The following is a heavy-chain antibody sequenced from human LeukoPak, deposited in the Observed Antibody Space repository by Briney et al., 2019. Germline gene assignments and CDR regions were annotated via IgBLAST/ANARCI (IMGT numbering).Heavy chain of an antibody. V-gene: IGHV3-23*01. J-gene: IGHJ4*02. D-gene: IGHD6-13*01. Sequence: GGSLRLSCAASGFTVSNTYMSWVRQAPGKGLEWVSAISGSGGGTYFADSVKGRFTISRDNSKNTLFLQMDSLRADDTAVYYCAKHSSSWHYFDYWGQGTLVTVSS. CDR3: AKHSSSWHYFDY. CDR2: ISGSGGGT. CDR1: GFTVSNTY.